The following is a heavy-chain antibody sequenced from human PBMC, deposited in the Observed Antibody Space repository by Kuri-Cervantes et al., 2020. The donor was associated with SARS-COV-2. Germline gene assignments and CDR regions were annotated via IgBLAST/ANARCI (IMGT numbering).Heavy chain of an antibody. J-gene: IGHJ4*02. V-gene: IGHV5-51*01. CDR1: GYSFTSYW. Sequence: GESLKISCKGSGYSFTSYWIGWVRQMPGKGLEWMGIIYPGDSDTRYSPSFQGQVTISADTSIFTAYLQWRTLKASDTAVYFCARGGSSYFDSSGPAYYWGQGTLVTVSS. CDR2: IYPGDSDT. D-gene: IGHD3-22*01. CDR3: ARGGSSYFDSSGPAYY.